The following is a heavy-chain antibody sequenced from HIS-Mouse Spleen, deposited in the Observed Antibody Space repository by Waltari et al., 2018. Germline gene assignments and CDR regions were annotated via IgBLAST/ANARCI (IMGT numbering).Heavy chain of an antibody. CDR3: AREGRLIAAAGRWFDP. J-gene: IGHJ5*02. CDR1: GFTFSSYW. V-gene: IGHV3-74*01. Sequence: EVQLVESGGGLVQPGGSLRLSCAASGFTFSSYWMHWVRQAPGKGLVWVSSMNSDGSSTSYADSVKGRFTISRDNAKNTLYLQMNSLRAEDTAVYYCAREGRLIAAAGRWFDPWGQGTLVTVSS. D-gene: IGHD6-13*01. CDR2: MNSDGSST.